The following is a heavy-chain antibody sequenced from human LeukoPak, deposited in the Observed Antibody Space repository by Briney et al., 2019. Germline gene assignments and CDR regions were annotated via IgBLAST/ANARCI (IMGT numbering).Heavy chain of an antibody. CDR3: ARDNYDFWSGYYTLDY. CDR2: ISYDGSNK. V-gene: IGHV3-30-3*01. CDR1: GFTFSSYA. D-gene: IGHD3-3*01. J-gene: IGHJ4*02. Sequence: AGSLTLSCAASGFTFSSYAMHWVRQAPSKGLEWVAVISYDGSNKYYADSVKGRFTISRDNSKNTLYLQMNSLRAEDTAVYYCARDNYDFWSGYYTLDYWGQGTLVTVSS.